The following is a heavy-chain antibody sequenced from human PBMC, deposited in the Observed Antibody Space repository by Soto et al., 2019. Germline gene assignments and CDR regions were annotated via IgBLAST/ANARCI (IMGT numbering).Heavy chain of an antibody. D-gene: IGHD5-12*01. V-gene: IGHV4-30-4*01. CDR2: IYYSGST. CDR3: ARGDRNSGYADD. Sequence: PSETLSLTCTVSGGSISSGDYYWSWIRQPPGKCLEWIGYIYYSGSTYYNPSLKSRVTISVDTSKNQFSLKLSSVTAADTAVYYCARGDRNSGYADDWGQGTLVTVSS. J-gene: IGHJ4*02. CDR1: GGSISSGDYY.